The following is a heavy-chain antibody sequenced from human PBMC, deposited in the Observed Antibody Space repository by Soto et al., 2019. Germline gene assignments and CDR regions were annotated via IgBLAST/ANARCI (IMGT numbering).Heavy chain of an antibody. V-gene: IGHV4-34*01. Sequence: QVQLQQWGAGLLKPSETLSLTCAVYGGSFSGYYWSWIRQPPGKGLEWIGEINHSGSTNYNPSLKIRVTISVDTSKNQFALRLSSVTAADTAVYYCARPMTTVTTRAFDIWGQGTMVTVSS. CDR2: INHSGST. D-gene: IGHD4-17*01. CDR1: GGSFSGYY. CDR3: ARPMTTVTTRAFDI. J-gene: IGHJ3*02.